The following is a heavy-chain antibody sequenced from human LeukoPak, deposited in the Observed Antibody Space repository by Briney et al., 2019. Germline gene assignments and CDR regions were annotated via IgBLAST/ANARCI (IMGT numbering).Heavy chain of an antibody. J-gene: IGHJ4*02. Sequence: TLSLTCAVSGGSISSGGYSWGWIRQPPGKGLEWIGYIYHSGSTYYNPSLKSRVTISIDRSKNQFSLKLSSVTAADTAVYYCARGLRCSSTSCPTGPPFDYWGQGTLVTVSS. CDR3: ARGLRCSSTSCPTGPPFDY. CDR2: IYHSGST. D-gene: IGHD2-2*01. V-gene: IGHV4-30-2*01. CDR1: GGSISSGGYS.